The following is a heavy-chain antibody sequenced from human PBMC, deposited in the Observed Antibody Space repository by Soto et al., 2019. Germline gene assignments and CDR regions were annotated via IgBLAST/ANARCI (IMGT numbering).Heavy chain of an antibody. J-gene: IGHJ6*02. Sequence: SQTLSLTCAISGDSVSTNSAAWNWIRQSPSRGLEWLGRTYYRSKWFTDYAVSVKSRITINPDTSKNQFSLNLNSLTPEDTAVYYCARVSGSYYYGMDVWGQGTTVTVSS. CDR1: GDSVSTNSAA. D-gene: IGHD1-26*01. V-gene: IGHV6-1*01. CDR3: ARVSGSYYYGMDV. CDR2: TYYRSKWFT.